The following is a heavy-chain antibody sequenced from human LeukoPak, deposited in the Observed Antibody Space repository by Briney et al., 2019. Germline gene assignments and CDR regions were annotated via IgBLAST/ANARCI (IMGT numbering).Heavy chain of an antibody. Sequence: GGSLRLSCAASGFTFSSYAMSWVRQAPAKGLEWVSAISGSGGSTYYADSVKGRFTISRDNSKNTLYLQMNSLRAEDTAVYHCAKGGEYYYDSSGYYWGQGTLVTVSS. CDR1: GFTFSSYA. CDR2: ISGSGGST. V-gene: IGHV3-23*01. D-gene: IGHD3-22*01. CDR3: AKGGEYYYDSSGYY. J-gene: IGHJ4*02.